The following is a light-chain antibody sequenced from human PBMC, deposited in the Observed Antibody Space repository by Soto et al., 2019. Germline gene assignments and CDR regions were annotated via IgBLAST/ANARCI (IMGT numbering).Light chain of an antibody. Sequence: EIVLTQSPGTLSVSPGERATLSCRASQSISNNYLAWYEQKPGQAPRLLIYDASSRATGIPDRFSGSGSGTDFTLKISSLRPEDVATYYCQQLNTYPLTFGGGTKVEIK. J-gene: IGKJ4*01. CDR2: DAS. CDR1: QSISNNY. CDR3: QQLNTYPLT. V-gene: IGKV3D-20*02.